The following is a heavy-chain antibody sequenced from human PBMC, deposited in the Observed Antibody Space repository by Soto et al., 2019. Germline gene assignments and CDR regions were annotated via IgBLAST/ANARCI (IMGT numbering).Heavy chain of an antibody. CDR3: ARDSRYSSSWYGFDT. CDR1: GGSISSGGYS. V-gene: IGHV4-30-2*01. CDR2: IYHSGST. Sequence: PSETLSLTCAVSGGSISSGGYSWSWIRQPPGKGLEWIGYIYHSGSTYYNPSLKSRVTISVDRSKNQFSLKLSSVTAADTAVYYCARDSRYSSSWYGFDTWGQGNLVTVSS. D-gene: IGHD6-13*01. J-gene: IGHJ5*02.